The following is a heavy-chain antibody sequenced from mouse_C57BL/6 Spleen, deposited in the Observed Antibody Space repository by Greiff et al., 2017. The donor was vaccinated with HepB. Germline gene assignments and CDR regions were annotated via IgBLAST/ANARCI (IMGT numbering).Heavy chain of an antibody. V-gene: IGHV7-3*01. J-gene: IGHJ3*01. CDR2: IRNKANGYTT. CDR3: ASRYGSSPWFAY. CDR1: GFTFTDYY. Sequence: EVHLVESGGGLVQPGGSLSLSCAASGFTFTDYYMSWVRQPPGKALEWLGFIRNKANGYTTEYSASVKGRFTISRDNSQSILYLQMNALRAEDSATYYCASRYGSSPWFAYWGQGTLVTVSA. D-gene: IGHD1-1*01.